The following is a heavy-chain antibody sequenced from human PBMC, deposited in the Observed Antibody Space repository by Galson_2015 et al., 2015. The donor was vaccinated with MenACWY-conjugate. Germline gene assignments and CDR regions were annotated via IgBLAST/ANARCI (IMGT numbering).Heavy chain of an antibody. CDR2: INSDGSRI. CDR1: GFTFSNYW. J-gene: IGHJ4*02. V-gene: IGHV3-74*01. D-gene: IGHD6-13*01. Sequence: SLRLSCAASGFTFSNYWMHWVRHAPGKGLVWVSRINSDGSRISYADSVKGRFTISRDNAQNTMYLQMYSMTAEETGVSYCVRMRFSSTWNGFDFWGQGTLVTVSS. CDR3: VRMRFSSTWNGFDF.